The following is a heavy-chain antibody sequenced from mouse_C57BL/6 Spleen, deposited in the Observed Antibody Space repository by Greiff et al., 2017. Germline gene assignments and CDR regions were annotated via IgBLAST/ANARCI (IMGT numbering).Heavy chain of an antibody. CDR3: ARDGSSPAWFAY. J-gene: IGHJ3*01. CDR2: IYPGDGDT. D-gene: IGHD1-1*01. Sequence: QVQLQQSVAELVKPGASVKISCKASGYAFSSYWMNWVKQRPGKGLEWIGQIYPGDGDTNYNGKFKGKATLTADKSSSTAYMQLSSLTSEDSAVYFCARDGSSPAWFAYWGQETLVTVSA. CDR1: GYAFSSYW. V-gene: IGHV1-80*01.